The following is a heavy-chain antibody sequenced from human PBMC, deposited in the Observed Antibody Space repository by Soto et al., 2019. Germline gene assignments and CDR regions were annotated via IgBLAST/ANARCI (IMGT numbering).Heavy chain of an antibody. CDR1: GDTFNFYT. CDR2: FNPILSFS. CDR3: ATSFGSGSRPFDY. Sequence: QVQLVPSGAEVKKPGSSVKVSCKASGDTFNFYTINWVRQAPGLGLEWMGRFNPILSFSNSALKFQGRVTLTADKSTSTAYMVLSSLRSEDTAIYYCATSFGSGSRPFDYWGQGALVTVSS. J-gene: IGHJ4*02. V-gene: IGHV1-69*02. D-gene: IGHD3-10*01.